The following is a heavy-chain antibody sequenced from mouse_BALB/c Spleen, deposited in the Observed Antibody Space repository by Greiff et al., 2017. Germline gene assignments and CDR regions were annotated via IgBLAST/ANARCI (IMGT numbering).Heavy chain of an antibody. D-gene: IGHD2-3*01. CDR2: ISSGGSYT. Sequence: DVKLVESGGGLVKPGGSLKLSCAASGFTFSSYTMSWVRQTPEKRLEWVATISSGGSYTYYPDSVKGRFTISRDNAKNTLYLQMSSLKSEDTAMYYCTRDQGDGYYNWYFDVWGAGTTVTVSS. CDR3: TRDQGDGYYNWYFDV. V-gene: IGHV5-6-4*01. J-gene: IGHJ1*01. CDR1: GFTFSSYT.